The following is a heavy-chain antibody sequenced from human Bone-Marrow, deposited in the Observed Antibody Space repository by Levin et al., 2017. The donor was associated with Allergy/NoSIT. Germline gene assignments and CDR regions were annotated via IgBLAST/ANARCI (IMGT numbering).Heavy chain of an antibody. V-gene: IGHV1-46*01. CDR2: INPSSGST. CDR3: ARPPRDGRDDAFDI. J-gene: IGHJ3*02. D-gene: IGHD5-24*01. CDR1: GYTLTTYY. Sequence: EASVKVSCKASGYTLTTYYMHWVRQAPGQGLEWMGIINPSSGSTSYAHKFQGRVTITRDTSTSTVYIELSSLRSDDTAVYYCARPPRDGRDDAFDIWGQGTMVTVSS.